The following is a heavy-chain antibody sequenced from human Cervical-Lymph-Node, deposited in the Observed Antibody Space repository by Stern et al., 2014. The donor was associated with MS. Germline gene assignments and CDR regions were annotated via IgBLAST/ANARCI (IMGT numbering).Heavy chain of an antibody. V-gene: IGHV1-2*02. CDR2: INPNSGST. D-gene: IGHD2-8*02. Sequence: VQLVESGADVKKPGASVKVSCKASGYTFTGYYMHWVRQAPGQGLEWMGWINPNSGSTDYAQNFKGRVTMTRDTSINTAYMELSRLRSEDTALYYCARSLVVVPRIDYWGQGTLVTVSS. CDR1: GYTFTGYY. CDR3: ARSLVVVPRIDY. J-gene: IGHJ4*02.